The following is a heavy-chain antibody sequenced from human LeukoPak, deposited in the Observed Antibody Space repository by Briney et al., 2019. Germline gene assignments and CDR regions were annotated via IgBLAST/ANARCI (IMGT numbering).Heavy chain of an antibody. J-gene: IGHJ6*02. CDR2: ISSSSSYI. D-gene: IGHD3-22*01. V-gene: IGHV3-21*06. Sequence: GGSLRLSCAASGFTFSSYSMNWVRQAPGKGLEWVSSISSSSSYIYYADSVKGRFTISRDNAKNSLYLQMNSLRAEDTAVYYCARSPTYYYDSSGSRGGMDVWGQGTTVTVSS. CDR1: GFTFSSYS. CDR3: ARSPTYYYDSSGSRGGMDV.